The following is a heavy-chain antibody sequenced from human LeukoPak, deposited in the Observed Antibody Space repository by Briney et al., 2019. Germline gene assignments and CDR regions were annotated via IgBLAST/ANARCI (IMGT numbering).Heavy chain of an antibody. J-gene: IGHJ4*02. V-gene: IGHV4-34*01. CDR2: INHSGST. CDR1: GGSFSGYY. CDR3: ARAPHSSGWYGDFDY. D-gene: IGHD6-19*01. Sequence: SETLSLTCAVYGGSFSGYYWSWIRQPPGKGLEWIGEINHSGSTNYNTSLKSRVTISVDTSKNQFSLKLSSVTAADTAVYYCARAPHSSGWYGDFDYWGQGTLVTVSS.